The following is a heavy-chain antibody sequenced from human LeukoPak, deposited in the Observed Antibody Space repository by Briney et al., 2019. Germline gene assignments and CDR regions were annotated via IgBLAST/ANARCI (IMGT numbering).Heavy chain of an antibody. CDR2: ISGSGGST. V-gene: IGHV3-23*01. J-gene: IGHJ4*02. CDR3: AKYRLWFGEFDFDY. CDR1: GFTVSSNY. D-gene: IGHD3-10*01. Sequence: PGGSLRLSCAASGFTVSSNYMSWVRQAPGKGLEWVSAISGSGGSTYYADSVKGRFTISRDNSKNTLYLQMNSLRAEDTAVHYCAKYRLWFGEFDFDYWGQGTLVTVSS.